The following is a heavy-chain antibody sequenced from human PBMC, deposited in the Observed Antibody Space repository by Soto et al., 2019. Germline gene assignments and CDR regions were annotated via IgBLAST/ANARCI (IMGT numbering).Heavy chain of an antibody. CDR3: AKEIFAAAYAATSAFDL. D-gene: IGHD2-8*01. CDR2: IFSGADT. J-gene: IGHJ4*02. CDR1: GFSMSSYT. Sequence: GGSLRLSCSGSGFSMSSYTMGWVRLAPWKGLEWVATIFSGADTSYADSVKGRFTISRDNSENSLFLHMNSLRAEDTGRYFCAKEIFAAAYAATSAFDLWGQGTLVTVSS. V-gene: IGHV3-23*01.